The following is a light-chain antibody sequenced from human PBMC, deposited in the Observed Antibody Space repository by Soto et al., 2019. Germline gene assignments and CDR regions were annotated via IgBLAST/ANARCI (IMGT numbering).Light chain of an antibody. J-gene: IGKJ1*01. CDR3: QQYGSSPWT. CDR1: QSVSSSF. Sequence: EIVLTQSPATLSLSPGERATLSCRASQSVSSSFLAWYQHKPGQAPRLLIYDASSGATGIPDRFSGSGSGTDFTLTTSRLEPEDFAVYYCQQYGSSPWTFGQGTKVDI. CDR2: DAS. V-gene: IGKV3-20*01.